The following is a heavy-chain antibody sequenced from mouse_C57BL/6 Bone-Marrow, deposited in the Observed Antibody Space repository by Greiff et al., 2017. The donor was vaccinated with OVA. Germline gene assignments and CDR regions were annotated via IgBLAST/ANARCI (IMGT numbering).Heavy chain of an antibody. V-gene: IGHV14-4*01. J-gene: IGHJ2*01. CDR1: GSNITDDY. Sequence: VQLQQSGAELVRPGASVKLSCTASGSNITDDYMHWVKQRPEQGLEWIGWIGPENGVSEYASKFQGKAPITACTFSNTAYLQLSSVTSEDAAVYYCTLLGFDYWGQGTTLTVAA. CDR3: TLLGFDY. D-gene: IGHD4-1*01. CDR2: IGPENGVS.